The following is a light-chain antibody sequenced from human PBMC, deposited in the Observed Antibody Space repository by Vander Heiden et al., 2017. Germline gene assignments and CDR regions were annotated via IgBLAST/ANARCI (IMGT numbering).Light chain of an antibody. Sequence: SSELTHPPPAPVSPGQTSWTTCAADAFPKKFAYWYQQKSGQAPVLVIYEDTKRPSGIPERFSGSSSGTLATLTISGARVEDEADYYCYSTDNSGNQGVFGGGTKVTVL. CDR1: AFPKKF. J-gene: IGLJ3*02. CDR2: EDT. CDR3: YSTDNSGNQGV. V-gene: IGLV3-10*01.